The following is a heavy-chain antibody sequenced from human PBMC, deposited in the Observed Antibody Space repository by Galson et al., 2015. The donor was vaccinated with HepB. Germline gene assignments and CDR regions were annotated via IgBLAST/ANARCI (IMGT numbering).Heavy chain of an antibody. J-gene: IGHJ5*02. D-gene: IGHD6-13*01. CDR2: INEDGSEK. CDR3: ARDRVVAGGGDWLDP. V-gene: IGHV3-7*01. CDR1: GFTFSSYW. Sequence: SLRLSCAGSGFTFSSYWMSWVRQAPGKGLEWVANINEDGSEKFYVDSVKGRFTISRDNAKNSMYLQMNSLRAEDTAVYYCARDRVVAGGGDWLDPWGQGTLVTVSS.